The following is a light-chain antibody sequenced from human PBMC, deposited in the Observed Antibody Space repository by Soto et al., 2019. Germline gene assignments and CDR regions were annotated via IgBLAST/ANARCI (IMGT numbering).Light chain of an antibody. J-gene: IGLJ3*02. V-gene: IGLV2-23*01. CDR1: SSDIGNYNL. CDR2: EGT. CDR3: CSYAGSSTWV. Sequence: AVLTQPASVSGSPGQSITISCTGTSSDIGNYNLVSWYQQHPGKAPNLIIYEGTKRPSGVSNRFSGSKSGNTASLTISGLQAEDEADYYCCSYAGSSTWVFGGGTQLTVL.